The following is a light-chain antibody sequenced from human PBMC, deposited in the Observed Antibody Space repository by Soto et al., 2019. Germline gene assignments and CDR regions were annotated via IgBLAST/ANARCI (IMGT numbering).Light chain of an antibody. Sequence: EIQMTQSPSTLSASVGDGVTITCRASQSISSWLAWYQQKPGKAPKLLIYDASSLESGVPSRFSGSGSGTEFTLTISSLQPDDSATYYCQQCNRYPITFGQGTRLEIK. CDR1: QSISSW. V-gene: IGKV1-5*01. J-gene: IGKJ5*01. CDR2: DAS. CDR3: QQCNRYPIT.